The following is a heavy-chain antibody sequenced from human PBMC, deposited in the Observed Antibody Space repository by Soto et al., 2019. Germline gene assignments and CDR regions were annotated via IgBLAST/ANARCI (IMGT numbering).Heavy chain of an antibody. Sequence: SETLSLTCTVSGGSISSYYWSWIRQPPGKGLEWIGYIYYSGSTNYNPSLKSRVTISVDTSKNQFSLKLSSVTAADTAVYYCARFPPLLEWLEPYYYMDVWGKGTTVTVSS. CDR3: ARFPPLLEWLEPYYYMDV. V-gene: IGHV4-59*01. CDR2: IYYSGST. D-gene: IGHD3-3*01. J-gene: IGHJ6*03. CDR1: GGSISSYY.